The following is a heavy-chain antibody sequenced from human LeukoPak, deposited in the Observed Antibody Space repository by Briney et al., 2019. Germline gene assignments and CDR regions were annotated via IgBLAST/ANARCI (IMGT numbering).Heavy chain of an antibody. J-gene: IGHJ3*02. CDR1: GGSISRGSYY. D-gene: IGHD5-18*01. V-gene: IGHV4-61*02. Sequence: SQTLSLTCTVSGGSISRGSYYWRWIRQPAGKGLEWIGRIYTSGSTNYNPSLKSRVTISVDTSKNQFSLKLSSLTAADTPVYYCARDYSLAAVAFAFDIWGQGTMVTVSS. CDR2: IYTSGST. CDR3: ARDYSLAAVAFAFDI.